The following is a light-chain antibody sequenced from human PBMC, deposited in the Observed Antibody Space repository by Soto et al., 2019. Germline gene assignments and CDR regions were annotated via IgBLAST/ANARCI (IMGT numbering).Light chain of an antibody. Sequence: EMVVTQSPATLSVSPGERAALSCRASQSVSSNLAXXXXXXXXXXXXXXXXXXTRAXGIQERLSGSGSGTEFTLTISSLHSVEFEVYYCQLYNNRPAFFGQATKVEI. V-gene: IGKV3D-15*01. CDR2: XXX. J-gene: IGKJ1*01. CDR3: QLYNNRPAF. CDR1: QSVSSN.